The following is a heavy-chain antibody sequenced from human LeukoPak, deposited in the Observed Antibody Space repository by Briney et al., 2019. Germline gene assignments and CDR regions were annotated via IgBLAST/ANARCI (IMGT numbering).Heavy chain of an antibody. CDR1: RYTFTGYY. CDR2: INPNSVGT. CDR3: ARGNPSGGYSYGFYYYYYMDV. D-gene: IGHD5-18*01. Sequence: ASPKVSCKASRYTFTGYYMYWGRQAPGQRVEWMGWINPNSVGTNYAQTFRGGVTMTRDTSISTAYMELSRMRSDDTAVYHCARGNPSGGYSYGFYYYYYMDVWGKGTTVTVSS. V-gene: IGHV1-2*02. J-gene: IGHJ6*03.